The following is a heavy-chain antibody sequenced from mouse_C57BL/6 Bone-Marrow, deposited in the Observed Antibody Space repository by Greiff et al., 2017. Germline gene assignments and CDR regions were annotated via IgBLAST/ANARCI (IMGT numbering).Heavy chain of an antibody. Sequence: VQLQQSGPELVKPGASVKIPCKASGYTFTDYNMDWVKQSHGKTLEWIGDINPNNGGTIYNQKFKGKATLTVDKSSSSAYMELRSLTSEDTAVYYGARGGYGNYPFAYWDQGTLVTVSA. CDR1: GYTFTDYN. CDR2: INPNNGGT. J-gene: IGHJ3*01. V-gene: IGHV1-18*01. D-gene: IGHD2-1*01. CDR3: ARGGYGNYPFAY.